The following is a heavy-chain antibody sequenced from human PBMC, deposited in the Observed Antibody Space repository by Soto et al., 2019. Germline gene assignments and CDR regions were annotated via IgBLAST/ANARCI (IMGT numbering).Heavy chain of an antibody. Sequence: LSLTCTVSGGSISSYYWSWIRQPAGKGLEWIGRIYTSGSTNYNPSLKSRVTMSVDTSKNQFSLKLSSVTAADTAVYYCARVVVAGQSYYYYYGMDVWGQGTKVTVSS. V-gene: IGHV4-4*07. CDR2: IYTSGST. D-gene: IGHD2-15*01. J-gene: IGHJ6*02. CDR1: GGSISSYY. CDR3: ARVVVAGQSYYYYYGMDV.